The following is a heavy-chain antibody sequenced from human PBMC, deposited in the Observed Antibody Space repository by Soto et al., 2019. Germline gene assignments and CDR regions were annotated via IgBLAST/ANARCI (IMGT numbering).Heavy chain of an antibody. J-gene: IGHJ6*02. Sequence: SETLSLTCTVSGDSISGYYWSWIRQPPGKGLEWIGYIYESGSINYNPSLKSRVAMSIDTSKNQFSLKLSSVTAAGTAVYYCARSGRSGYYYYYGMDVLGQGTTVTVSS. CDR3: ARSGRSGYYYYYGMDV. CDR2: IYESGSI. D-gene: IGHD3-22*01. V-gene: IGHV4-59*01. CDR1: GDSISGYY.